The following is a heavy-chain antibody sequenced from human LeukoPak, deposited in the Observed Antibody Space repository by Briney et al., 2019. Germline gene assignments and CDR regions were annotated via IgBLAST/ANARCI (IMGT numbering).Heavy chain of an antibody. CDR2: ISYDGSNK. D-gene: IGHD5-12*01. CDR1: GFTFSSYG. CDR3: AKPPDSGYDYPDY. Sequence: QAGRSLRLSCAASGFTFSSYGMHWVRQAPGKGLEWVAVISYDGSNKYYADSVKGRFTISRDNSKNTLYLQMNSLRAEDTAVYYCAKPPDSGYDYPDYWGQGALVTVSS. J-gene: IGHJ4*02. V-gene: IGHV3-30*18.